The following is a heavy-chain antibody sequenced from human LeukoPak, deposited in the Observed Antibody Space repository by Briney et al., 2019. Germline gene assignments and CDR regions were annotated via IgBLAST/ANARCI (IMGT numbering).Heavy chain of an antibody. Sequence: GESLKISCKGSGYGFTSYWIGWVRQIPGKGLEWMGIIYPGDSDTRYSPSFQGQVTISADKSISTAYLQWSSLKASDTAMYYCVRRKGPDIVGATTWFDPWGQGTLVTVSS. CDR3: VRRKGPDIVGATTWFDP. CDR1: GYGFTSYW. V-gene: IGHV5-51*01. CDR2: IYPGDSDT. J-gene: IGHJ5*02. D-gene: IGHD1-26*01.